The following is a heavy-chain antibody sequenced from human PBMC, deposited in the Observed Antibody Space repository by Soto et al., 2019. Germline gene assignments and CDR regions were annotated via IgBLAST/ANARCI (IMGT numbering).Heavy chain of an antibody. D-gene: IGHD6-19*01. CDR3: AKLFSSGWYFLDY. CDR2: IRDTGDTT. J-gene: IGHJ4*02. V-gene: IGHV3-23*01. Sequence: DVQLLESGGDLVQPGGSLRLSCVASGFTFSSYGMSWVRQAPGKGLEWVSSIRDTGDTTYYADSVKGRFTVSRDNSENTLYLHMSSLGAADTAMYYCAKLFSSGWYFLDYWGQGALVTVSA. CDR1: GFTFSSYG.